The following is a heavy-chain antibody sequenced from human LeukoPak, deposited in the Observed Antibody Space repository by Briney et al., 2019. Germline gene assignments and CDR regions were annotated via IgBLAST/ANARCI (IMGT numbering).Heavy chain of an antibody. CDR1: GGSFSGYY. CDR3: ARGLTTFGVVESVY. D-gene: IGHD3-3*01. Sequence: PSETLSLTCAVYGGSFSGYYWSWIRQPPGKGLEWIGEINHSGSTNYNPSLKSRVTISVDTSKNQFSLKLSSVTAADTAVYYCARGLTTFGVVESVYWGQGTLVTVSS. CDR2: INHSGST. J-gene: IGHJ4*02. V-gene: IGHV4-34*01.